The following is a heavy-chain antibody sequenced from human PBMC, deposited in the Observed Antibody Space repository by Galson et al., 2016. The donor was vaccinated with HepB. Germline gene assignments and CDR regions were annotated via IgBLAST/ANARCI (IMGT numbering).Heavy chain of an antibody. CDR2: LNKDGSEK. J-gene: IGHJ6*02. V-gene: IGHV3-7*03. CDR1: GFMFSSYW. Sequence: SLRLSCAASGFMFSSYWMSWVRQAPGKGLEWVANLNKDGSEKYYMDSVKGRFTISRDNSKNTLYLQMNSLRAEDTAVYYCARDPMATRYYYYGMDVWGQGTTVTVSS. CDR3: ARDPMATRYYYYGMDV. D-gene: IGHD5-24*01.